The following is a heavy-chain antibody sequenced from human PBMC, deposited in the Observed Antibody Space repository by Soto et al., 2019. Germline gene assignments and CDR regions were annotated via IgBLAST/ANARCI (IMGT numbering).Heavy chain of an antibody. CDR2: ISSSGSTI. D-gene: IGHD1-26*01. V-gene: IGHV3-48*03. J-gene: IGHJ4*02. CDR3: ARDPVIVMGAFDY. Sequence: EVQLVESGGGLVQPGGSLRLSCAASGFTFSSYEMNWVRQAPGKGLEWVSYISSSGSTIYYADSVKGRFTISRDNAKNSLYLQMNSLRAEDTAVYYCARDPVIVMGAFDYWGQGTLVTVSS. CDR1: GFTFSSYE.